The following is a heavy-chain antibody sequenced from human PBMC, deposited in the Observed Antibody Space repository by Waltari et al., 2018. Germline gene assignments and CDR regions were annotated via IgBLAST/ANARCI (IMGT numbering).Heavy chain of an antibody. V-gene: IGHV4-39*01. CDR2: IYYSGST. Sequence: QLQLQESGPGLVKPSETLSLTCTVSGGSISSSSYYWGLIRQPPGKGLEWIGSIYYSGSTYYIPSLKSRVTISVDTSKNQFSLKLSSVTAADTAVYYCARRRYSSSSRAFDIWGQGTMVTVSS. CDR1: GGSISSSSYY. J-gene: IGHJ3*02. CDR3: ARRRYSSSSRAFDI. D-gene: IGHD6-6*01.